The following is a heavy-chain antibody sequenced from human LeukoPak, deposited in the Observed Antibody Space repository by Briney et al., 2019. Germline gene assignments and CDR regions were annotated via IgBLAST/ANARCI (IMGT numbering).Heavy chain of an antibody. CDR3: ARVGAAAGTRGWFDP. Sequence: GASVKVSCKASGYTFTSYGISWVRQAPGQGLEWMGWISAYNGNTNYAQKLQGRVTMTTDTSTSTAYMELRSLRSDDTAVYYCARVGAAAGTRGWFDPWGQGTLVTVSS. V-gene: IGHV1-18*01. J-gene: IGHJ5*02. CDR2: ISAYNGNT. CDR1: GYTFTSYG. D-gene: IGHD6-13*01.